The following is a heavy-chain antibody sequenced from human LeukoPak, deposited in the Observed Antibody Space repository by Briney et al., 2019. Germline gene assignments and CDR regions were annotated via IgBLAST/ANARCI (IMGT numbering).Heavy chain of an antibody. CDR1: GYTFTNYY. J-gene: IGHJ5*02. D-gene: IGHD3-22*01. CDR2: INPSGGST. Sequence: ASVKVSCKASGYTFTNYYMHWVRQAPGQGLEWMGIINPSGGSTSYARKFQYRVTMTRDTSTSTVYMELSSLRSEDTAFYYCARRFYDTSGFNWFDPWGQGTLVTVSS. CDR3: ARRFYDTSGFNWFDP. V-gene: IGHV1-46*01.